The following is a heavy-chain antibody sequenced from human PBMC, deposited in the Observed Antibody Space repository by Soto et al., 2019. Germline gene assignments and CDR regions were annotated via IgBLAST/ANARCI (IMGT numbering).Heavy chain of an antibody. CDR1: GFTFSSCA. D-gene: IGHD1-1*01. CDR2: IDGSGDGT. V-gene: IGHV3-23*01. Sequence: VQVLESGGGLVQPGGSLRLSCVASGFTFSSCAMSWVRLAPGKGLEWVSGIDGSGDGTYYADSVKGRFTISRDNSMNELYLQMNSLRAEDTAIYYCAKEGPERRANFDSWGPGTLVAVSS. J-gene: IGHJ4*02. CDR3: AKEGPERRANFDS.